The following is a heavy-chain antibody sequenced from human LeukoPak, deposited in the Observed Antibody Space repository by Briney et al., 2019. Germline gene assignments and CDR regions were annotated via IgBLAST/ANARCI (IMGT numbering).Heavy chain of an antibody. J-gene: IGHJ5*02. CDR3: AGAPYNWNYRFDP. D-gene: IGHD1-7*01. Sequence: SETLYLTCAVYGGSFSGYYRSWIRQPPGKGLEWIGEINHSGSTNYNPSLKSRVTISVDTSKNQFSLKLSSVTAADTAVYYCAGAPYNWNYRFDPWGQGTLVTVSS. CDR1: GGSFSGYY. V-gene: IGHV4-34*01. CDR2: INHSGST.